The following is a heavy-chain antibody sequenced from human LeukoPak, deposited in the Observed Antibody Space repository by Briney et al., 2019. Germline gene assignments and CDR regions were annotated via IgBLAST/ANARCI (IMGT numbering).Heavy chain of an antibody. J-gene: IGHJ6*02. CDR3: ARSFFGSGTSYGMDI. Sequence: GCSLRLSCAASGLTISGYWMSWVRQAPAKGLEWVANLKQYGSEKYFMDSVEGRFTISRDNAQNSLFLQINSVRAEDTAVCYCARSFFGSGTSYGMDIWGQGTKVTVS. V-gene: IGHV3-7*04. CDR1: GLTISGYW. CDR2: LKQYGSEK. D-gene: IGHD3-10*01.